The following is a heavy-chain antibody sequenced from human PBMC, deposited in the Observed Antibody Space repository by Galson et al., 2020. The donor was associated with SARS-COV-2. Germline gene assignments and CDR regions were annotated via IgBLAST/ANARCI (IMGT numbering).Heavy chain of an antibody. J-gene: IGHJ3*02. V-gene: IGHV4-61*02. CDR2: IYTSGST. CDR1: GGSISSGSYY. CDR3: AASPVEMATIKAFDI. D-gene: IGHD5-12*01. Sequence: SETLSLTCTVSGGSISSGSYYWSWIRQPAGKGLEWIGRIYTSGSTNYNPSLKSRVTISVDTSKNQFSLKLSSVTAADTAVYYCAASPVEMATIKAFDIWGQGTMVTVSS.